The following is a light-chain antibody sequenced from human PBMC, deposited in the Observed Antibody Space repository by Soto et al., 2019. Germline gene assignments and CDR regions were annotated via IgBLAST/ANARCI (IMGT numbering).Light chain of an antibody. CDR1: QNISSSF. Sequence: EIVLTQSPGTLSLSPGERATLSCRASQNISSSFLAWYQQKPGQAPRLLIHGASSRATGIPDRFSGSGSGTDFTLTISRLEPEDVAVYYCQQYGGSSLYTFGQGTKLEIK. J-gene: IGKJ2*01. V-gene: IGKV3-20*01. CDR3: QQYGGSSLYT. CDR2: GAS.